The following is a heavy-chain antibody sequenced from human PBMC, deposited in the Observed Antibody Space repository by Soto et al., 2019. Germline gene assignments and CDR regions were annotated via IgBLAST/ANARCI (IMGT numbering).Heavy chain of an antibody. CDR3: FFHDAATTEIYTFDP. Sequence: PSETLSLTCTVSGGSITSSSYYWGWIRQPPGKGLEWIGSIYYSGSTYYNTSIKSRVTISVDTSKNQFSLKLCSVTAAVTALYYFFFHDAATTEIYTFDPWGQGTLVTVSS. D-gene: IGHD3-16*01. J-gene: IGHJ5*02. CDR2: IYYSGST. V-gene: IGHV4-39*01. CDR1: GGSITSSSYY.